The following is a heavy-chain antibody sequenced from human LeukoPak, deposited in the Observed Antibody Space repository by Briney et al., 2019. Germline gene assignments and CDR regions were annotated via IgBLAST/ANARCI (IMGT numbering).Heavy chain of an antibody. D-gene: IGHD3-3*01. V-gene: IGHV4-30-4*08. Sequence: PSETLSLTCTVSGGSISSGDYYWSWIRQPPGKGLEWIGYIYYSGSTYYNPSLKSRVTISVDTSKNQFSLKLSSVTAADTAVYYCARGIFGAPNWFDPWGQGTLVTVSS. CDR3: ARGIFGAPNWFDP. CDR1: GGSISSGDYY. CDR2: IYYSGST. J-gene: IGHJ5*02.